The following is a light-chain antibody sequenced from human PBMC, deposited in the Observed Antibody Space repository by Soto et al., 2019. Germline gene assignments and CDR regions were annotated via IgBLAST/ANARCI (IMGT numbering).Light chain of an antibody. V-gene: IGLV1-40*01. J-gene: IGLJ1*01. CDR2: GNG. CDR1: SSNIGAGHD. Sequence: CVLTQPPSVSGAPGQRVTISCTGSSSNIGAGHDVHWYQQLPGTAPKLLIYGNGNRPSGVPDRFSGSKSGTSASLAISGLQSEDEADYYCAAWDDSLNGYVFGPGTKVTVL. CDR3: AAWDDSLNGYV.